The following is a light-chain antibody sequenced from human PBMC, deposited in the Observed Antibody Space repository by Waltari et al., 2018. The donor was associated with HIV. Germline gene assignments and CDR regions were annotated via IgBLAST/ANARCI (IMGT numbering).Light chain of an antibody. V-gene: IGLV1-47*01. CDR3: AAWDDSLSAVV. J-gene: IGLJ2*01. CDR1: TSNIGSNY. Sequence: QSVLTQPPSASGTPGPRVTISCSGSTSNIGSNYVYWYPQLPGTAPKLFIYRNKQRPSGVPDRFSGSKSGTSASLAISGLRSEDEADYYCAAWDDSLSAVVFGGGTKLTVL. CDR2: RNK.